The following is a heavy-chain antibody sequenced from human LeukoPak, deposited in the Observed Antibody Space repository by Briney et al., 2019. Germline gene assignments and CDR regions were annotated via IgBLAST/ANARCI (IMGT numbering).Heavy chain of an antibody. CDR2: IGAGGTFT. Sequence: GGSLRLSCTASGFTFSSYAMNWVRQAPGKGLEWVSGIGAGGTFTYYADSVKGRFTISRDNSKNTLYLQMNSLRAEDTAVYYCARSTVVTTQYYGMDVWGQGTTVTVSS. D-gene: IGHD4-23*01. CDR1: GFTFSSYA. V-gene: IGHV3-23*01. J-gene: IGHJ6*02. CDR3: ARSTVVTTQYYGMDV.